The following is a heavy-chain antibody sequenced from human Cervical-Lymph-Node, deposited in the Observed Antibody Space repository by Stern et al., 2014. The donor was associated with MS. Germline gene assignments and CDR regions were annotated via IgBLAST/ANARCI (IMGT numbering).Heavy chain of an antibody. V-gene: IGHV1-46*01. CDR1: GDTFTDYN. CDR2: ISPDGGRT. CDR3: ARVAQTVGAAY. J-gene: IGHJ4*02. D-gene: IGHD1-26*01. Sequence: QVQLVQSGAEVKEPGASVKVSCTASGDTFTDYNIQWVRQAPGPGLEWMGMISPDGGRTAYAPKFRGRVPMTRDKSTATVYMELNSLRSEDTAVYFCARVAQTVGAAYWGQGTLVTVSS.